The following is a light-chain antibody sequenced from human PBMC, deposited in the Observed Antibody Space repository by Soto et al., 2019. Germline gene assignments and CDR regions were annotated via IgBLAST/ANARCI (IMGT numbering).Light chain of an antibody. Sequence: DIQMTQSPSTLSAYVGDRVTITCRASQSISDRLDWYQRKPGKAPKLLIFDASSLESGVPSRFSVSGSGTELTLNISSLHPDDFATYYCQHYSTVWAFGQGTKVEI. CDR1: QSISDR. V-gene: IGKV1-5*01. CDR3: QHYSTVWA. J-gene: IGKJ1*01. CDR2: DAS.